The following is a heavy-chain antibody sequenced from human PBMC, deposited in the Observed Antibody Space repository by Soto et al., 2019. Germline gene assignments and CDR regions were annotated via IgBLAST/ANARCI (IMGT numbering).Heavy chain of an antibody. V-gene: IGHV1-8*01. CDR3: ARDLAFMTSDAFDI. Sequence: ASVKVCSEASGYTVTGYYLNWVGHATGQGLEWMGWMNPNSGNTGYAQKFQGRVTMTRNTSISTAYMELSSLRSEDTAVYYCARDLAFMTSDAFDIWGQGTMVTVSS. D-gene: IGHD3-16*01. J-gene: IGHJ3*02. CDR1: GYTVTGYY. CDR2: MNPNSGNT.